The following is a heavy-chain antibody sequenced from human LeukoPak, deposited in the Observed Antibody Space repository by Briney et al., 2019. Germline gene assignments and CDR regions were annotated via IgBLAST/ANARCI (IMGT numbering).Heavy chain of an antibody. CDR3: TNFNDRDAFDI. J-gene: IGHJ3*02. V-gene: IGHV3-15*01. Sequence: GGSLRLSCAASGIASSKDWMNWVRQAPGKGLEWVGRIKSKTDGGTTDYAAPVKGRFTISRDDSKNTLYLQMDSLKTEDTAVYYCTNFNDRDAFDIWGQGTMVTVSS. D-gene: IGHD3-22*01. CDR1: GIASSKDW. CDR2: IKSKTDGGTT.